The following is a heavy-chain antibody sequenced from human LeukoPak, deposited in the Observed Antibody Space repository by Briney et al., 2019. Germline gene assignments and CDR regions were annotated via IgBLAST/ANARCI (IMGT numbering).Heavy chain of an antibody. CDR2: IYYSGST. CDR3: ARASGGTTRVDY. V-gene: IGHV4-59*01. Sequence: PSETLSLTCTVSGGSISSYYWSWIRQPPGKGLEWIGYIYYSGSTNYNPPLKSRVTISLDTSKNHFSLKLSSVTAADTAVYYWARASGGTTRVDYWGQGTLVTVSS. J-gene: IGHJ4*02. D-gene: IGHD3-10*01. CDR1: GGSISSYY.